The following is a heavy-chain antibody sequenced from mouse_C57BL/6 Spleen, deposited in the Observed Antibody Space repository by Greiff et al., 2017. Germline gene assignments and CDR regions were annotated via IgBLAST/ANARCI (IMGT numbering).Heavy chain of an antibody. Sequence: VQLQQSGAELVKPGASVKISCKASGYAFSSYWMNWVKQRPGKGLEWIGQIYPGDGDTNHNGKFKGKATLTADKSSSPAYMQLSSLTSEDAAVYFCAREGDGYYPAWFAYWGQGTLVTVSA. V-gene: IGHV1-80*01. CDR1: GYAFSSYW. J-gene: IGHJ3*01. CDR3: AREGDGYYPAWFAY. D-gene: IGHD2-3*01. CDR2: IYPGDGDT.